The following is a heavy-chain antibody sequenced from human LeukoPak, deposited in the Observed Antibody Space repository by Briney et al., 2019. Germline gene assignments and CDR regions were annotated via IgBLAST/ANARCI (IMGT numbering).Heavy chain of an antibody. D-gene: IGHD3-22*01. CDR1: GYSFTSYW. V-gene: IGHV5-51*01. J-gene: IGHJ2*01. Sequence: GESLKISCKGSGYSFTSYWIGWVRQMPGKGLEWMGIIYPGDSDTRYSPSFQGQVTISADKSISTAYLQWSSLKASDTAMYYCARPLQDYYDSSGYYWYFDLWGRGTLVTVSS. CDR3: ARPLQDYYDSSGYYWYFDL. CDR2: IYPGDSDT.